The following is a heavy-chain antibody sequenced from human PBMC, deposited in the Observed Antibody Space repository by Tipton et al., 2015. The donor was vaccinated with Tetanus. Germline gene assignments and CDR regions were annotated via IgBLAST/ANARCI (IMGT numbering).Heavy chain of an antibody. V-gene: IGHV1-69*01. CDR3: AKVQTQGITVVSPNAFDI. CDR2: IIPIFGTA. J-gene: IGHJ3*02. D-gene: IGHD4-23*01. Sequence: QLVQSGAEVKKPGSSVKVSCKASGGTFSSYAISWVRQAPGQGLEWMGGIIPIFGTANYAQKFQGRVTITADESTSTAYMELSSLRSEDTAVYYCAKVQTQGITVVSPNAFDIWGQGTMVTVSS. CDR1: GGTFSSYA.